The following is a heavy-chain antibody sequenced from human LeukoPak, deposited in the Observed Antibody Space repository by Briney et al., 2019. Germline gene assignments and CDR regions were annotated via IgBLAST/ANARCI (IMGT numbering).Heavy chain of an antibody. CDR2: ISGSGGST. CDR1: GFTFSSYA. Sequence: GGSLRLSCAASGFTFSSYAMSWVRQAPGKGLEWVSAISGSGGSTYYADSVKGRFTISRDNSKNTLYLQMNSLRAEDTAVYYCAKDQDYGDYAVGADAFDIWGQGTMVTVSS. J-gene: IGHJ3*02. D-gene: IGHD4-17*01. CDR3: AKDQDYGDYAVGADAFDI. V-gene: IGHV3-23*01.